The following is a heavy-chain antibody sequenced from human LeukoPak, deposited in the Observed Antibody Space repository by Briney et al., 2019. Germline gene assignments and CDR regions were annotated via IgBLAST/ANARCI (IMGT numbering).Heavy chain of an antibody. CDR1: GFTFNSFP. CDR2: PSGSGGST. CDR3: AKDLIQTIVGATLDDY. V-gene: IGHV3-23*01. D-gene: IGHD1-26*01. Sequence: GGSLRLSCAASGFTFNSFPMSWVRQAPGKGLEGVPAPSGSGGSTYYAASVKGRFTISRDNSKNTLYLQMNSLRAEDTAVYYCAKDLIQTIVGATLDDYWGQGTLVTVSS. J-gene: IGHJ4*02.